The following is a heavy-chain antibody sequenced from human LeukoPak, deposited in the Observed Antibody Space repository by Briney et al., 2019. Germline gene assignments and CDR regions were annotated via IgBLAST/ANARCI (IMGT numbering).Heavy chain of an antibody. Sequence: GASVKVSCKASGYTFTSYYMHWVRQAPGQGLEWMGIINPSGGSTSYAQKFQGRVTMTRDMSTSTVYMELSSLRSEDTAVYYCARVRFSHYDFWSGYQHYFDYWGQGTLVTVSS. J-gene: IGHJ4*02. V-gene: IGHV1-46*01. CDR3: ARVRFSHYDFWSGYQHYFDY. D-gene: IGHD3-3*01. CDR1: GYTFTSYY. CDR2: INPSGGST.